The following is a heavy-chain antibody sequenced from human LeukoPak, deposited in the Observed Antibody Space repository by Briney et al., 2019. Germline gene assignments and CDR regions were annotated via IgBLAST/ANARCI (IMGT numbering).Heavy chain of an antibody. CDR3: ARETGYSSGWYYFGDAFDI. J-gene: IGHJ3*02. CDR2: IYYSGST. CDR1: GGSISSYY. V-gene: IGHV4-59*12. Sequence: PSETLSLTCTVSGGSISSYYWSWIRQPPGKGLEWIGYIYYSGSTTYNPSLKSRVTMSVDTSKNQFSLKLSSVTAADTAVYYCARETGYSSGWYYFGDAFDIWGQGTMVTVSS. D-gene: IGHD6-19*01.